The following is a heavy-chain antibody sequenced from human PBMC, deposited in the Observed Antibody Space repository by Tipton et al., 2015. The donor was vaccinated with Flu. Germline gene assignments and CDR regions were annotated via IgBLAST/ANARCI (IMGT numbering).Heavy chain of an antibody. CDR2: MSYEGSEK. CDR1: GFSFSDYG. J-gene: IGHJ4*02. CDR3: ARDRWGSLDF. V-gene: IGHV3-30*03. D-gene: IGHD3-16*01. Sequence: SLRLSCAASGFSFSDYGMHWVRQAPGKGLEWVAVMSYEGSEKFYGDPVKGRFTISRDYSKKMMYLQMDSLRGEDTAVYYCARDRWGSLDFWGQGTLVTVSS.